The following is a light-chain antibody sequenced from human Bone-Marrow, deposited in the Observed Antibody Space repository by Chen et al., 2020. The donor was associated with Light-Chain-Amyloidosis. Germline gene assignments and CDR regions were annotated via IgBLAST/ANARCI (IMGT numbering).Light chain of an antibody. CDR3: QQSYSSPLT. Sequence: DSQMTQSPSSLSASVGDRVTITCRPSQSVSRYLNWYQQKPGKAPKLLIYATSNLQSGVPSRFSGSGSETDFTLTISSLQPGDFATYYCQQSYSSPLTFGGGTKVEIK. J-gene: IGKJ4*01. V-gene: IGKV1-39*01. CDR1: QSVSRY. CDR2: ATS.